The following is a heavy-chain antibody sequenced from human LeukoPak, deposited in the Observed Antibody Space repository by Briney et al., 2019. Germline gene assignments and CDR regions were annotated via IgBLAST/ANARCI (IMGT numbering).Heavy chain of an antibody. Sequence: GGSLRLSCAASGFALSSHWMTWVRQAPGKGLEWVANIKQDGSEKCYVDSVKGRFTISRDNAKNSLYLQMNSLRAEDTAVHYCARVGTTVTPRYYYYYYGMDVWGQGTTVTVSS. V-gene: IGHV3-7*03. CDR2: IKQDGSEK. D-gene: IGHD4-11*01. CDR1: GFALSSHW. CDR3: ARVGTTVTPRYYYYYYGMDV. J-gene: IGHJ6*02.